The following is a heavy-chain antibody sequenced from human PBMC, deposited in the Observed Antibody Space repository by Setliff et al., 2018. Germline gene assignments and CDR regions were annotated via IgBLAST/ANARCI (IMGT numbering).Heavy chain of an antibody. Sequence: GGSLRLSCAASGLTLINNGFHWVRQAPGKGLEWVAIIWHDGTNKYYAGSVKGRFDISRDNSKDTLYLQMNSLRVEDSAIYYCVCFSWRGCSGDTCYSGDDSFDMWGQGTEVTVSS. J-gene: IGHJ3*02. V-gene: IGHV3-30*02. CDR2: IWHDGTNK. CDR1: GLTLINNG. CDR3: VCFSWRGCSGDTCYSGDDSFDM. D-gene: IGHD2-15*01.